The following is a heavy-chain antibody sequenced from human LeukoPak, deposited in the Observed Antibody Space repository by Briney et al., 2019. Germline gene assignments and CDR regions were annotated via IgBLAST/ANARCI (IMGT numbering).Heavy chain of an antibody. Sequence: SETLSLTCAVFGGSFSGYYWTWIRQTPGKGLEWIGEINQRGSTNCNPSLKSRVTISVDTSKNQFSLKLTSVTVADTAVYYCARGSGFDDDDSGWVFNWFDPWGQGTLVTVSS. CDR1: GGSFSGYY. CDR3: ARGSGFDDDDSGWVFNWFDP. D-gene: IGHD6-19*01. V-gene: IGHV4-34*01. CDR2: INQRGST. J-gene: IGHJ5*02.